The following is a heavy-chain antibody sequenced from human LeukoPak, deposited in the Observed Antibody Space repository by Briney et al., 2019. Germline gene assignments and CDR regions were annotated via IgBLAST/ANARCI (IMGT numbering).Heavy chain of an antibody. CDR1: GFTFSSHW. J-gene: IGHJ4*02. V-gene: IGHV3-7*01. Sequence: LGGSLRLSCAASGFTFSSHWMSWVRQAPGKGLEWVANIKKDGSEKYYVDSVKGRFTISRDNARPSLYLQMNSLRAEDTAVYYCARGLSGVTGYTYGRGIDYWGQGTLVTVSS. CDR2: IKKDGSEK. CDR3: ARGLSGVTGYTYGRGIDY. D-gene: IGHD5-18*01.